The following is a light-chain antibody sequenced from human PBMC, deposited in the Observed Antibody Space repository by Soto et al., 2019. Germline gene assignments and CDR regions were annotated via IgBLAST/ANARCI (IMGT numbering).Light chain of an antibody. CDR1: SSDVGGYNY. Sequence: QSALTQPASVSGSPGQSITISCTGTSSDVGGYNYDSWYQQHPGKAPKLVIYDVSNRPSGVSNRFSGSKSGDTASLTISGLQAEDEAVYYCSSYTSSTSYVFGTGTKLTVL. CDR3: SSYTSSTSYV. V-gene: IGLV2-14*03. J-gene: IGLJ1*01. CDR2: DVS.